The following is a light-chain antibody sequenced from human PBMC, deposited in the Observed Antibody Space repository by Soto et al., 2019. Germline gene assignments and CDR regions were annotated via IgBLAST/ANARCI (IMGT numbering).Light chain of an antibody. Sequence: EIVLTQSTATLSLSPGERATLSCRASQSVSSYLAWYQQKPGQAPRLLIYGASSRATGIPDRFSGSGSGTDFTLTISRLEPEDFSVYYCHQYGTAPLTFGPGTKVDI. CDR2: GAS. V-gene: IGKV3-20*01. CDR3: HQYGTAPLT. CDR1: QSVSSY. J-gene: IGKJ3*01.